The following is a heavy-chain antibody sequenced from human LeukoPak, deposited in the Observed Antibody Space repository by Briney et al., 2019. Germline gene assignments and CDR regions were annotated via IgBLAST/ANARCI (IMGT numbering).Heavy chain of an antibody. CDR2: MRYDGSNK. V-gene: IGHV3-30*02. D-gene: IGHD3-10*01. CDR3: AKDYGSGSYFDY. J-gene: IGHJ4*02. Sequence: GGSLTLSCAASGFTFSSYGMHWLRQAPGQGLKWVAFMRYDGSNKYYADSAKGRFTISRNNSKNTLYLQMNRRSASDTAVYYLAKDYGSGSYFDYWGQGSLVTVSS. CDR1: GFTFSSYG.